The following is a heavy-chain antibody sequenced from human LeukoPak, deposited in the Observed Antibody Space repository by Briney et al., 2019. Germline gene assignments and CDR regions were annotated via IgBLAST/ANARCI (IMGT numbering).Heavy chain of an antibody. CDR2: ISSSSSYI. V-gene: IGHV3-21*01. CDR3: ARVGGSYNFWFDP. CDR1: GFTFSSYS. J-gene: IGHJ5*02. D-gene: IGHD1-26*01. Sequence: GGSLRLSCAASGFTFSSYSMNWVRQAPGKGLEWVSSISSSSSYIYYADSVKGRFTISRDNAKNSLYLQMNSLRAEDTAVYYCARVGGSYNFWFDPWGQGTLVTVSS.